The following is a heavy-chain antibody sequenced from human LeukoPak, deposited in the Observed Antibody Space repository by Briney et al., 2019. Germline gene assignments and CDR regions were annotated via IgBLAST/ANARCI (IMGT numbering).Heavy chain of an antibody. J-gene: IGHJ6*04. CDR2: ISAYNGNT. D-gene: IGHD2-2*01. CDR1: GYTFTSYG. V-gene: IGHV1-18*04. CDR3: ARALVVVPAAMVIYYYGMDV. Sequence: ASVKVSCKASGYTFTSYGISWVRQAPGQGLEWMGWISAYNGNTNYAQKLQGRVTMTTDTSTSTAYMELRSLRSDDTAVYYCARALVVVPAAMVIYYYGMDVWGKGTTVTVSS.